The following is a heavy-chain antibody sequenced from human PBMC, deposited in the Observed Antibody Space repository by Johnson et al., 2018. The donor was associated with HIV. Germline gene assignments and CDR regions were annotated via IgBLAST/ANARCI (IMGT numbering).Heavy chain of an antibody. CDR3: ARDRGAGSSGAFDI. V-gene: IGHV3-66*03. CDR1: GFTVSNNF. D-gene: IGHD6-6*01. CDR2: IYSGGRT. Sequence: VQLVESGGGLMQPGGSLRLSCVASGFTVSNNFMSWVRQAPGKGLEWVSVIYSGGRTYYTDSVKGRFTISRDNSKNTLYLQMNSLRAEDTAVYYCARDRGAGSSGAFDIWGQGTMVTVSS. J-gene: IGHJ3*02.